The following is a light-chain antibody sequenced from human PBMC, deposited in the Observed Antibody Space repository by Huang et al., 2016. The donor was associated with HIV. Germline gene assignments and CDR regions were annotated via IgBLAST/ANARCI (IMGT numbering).Light chain of an antibody. CDR1: QDISNY. CDR3: QQYDDLPLFT. J-gene: IGKJ3*01. CDR2: DAS. V-gene: IGKV1-33*01. Sequence: DIQMTQSPSSLSASVGDRVTIICQASQDISNYLNWYQQKPGKAPKLLIYDASNLETGAPSRCSGSGSGTDFTFTISSLQPEDIATYYCQQYDDLPLFTFGPGTKVDIK.